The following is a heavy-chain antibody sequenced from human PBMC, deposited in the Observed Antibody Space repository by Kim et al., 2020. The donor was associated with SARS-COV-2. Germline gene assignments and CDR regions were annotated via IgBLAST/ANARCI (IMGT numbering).Heavy chain of an antibody. J-gene: IGHJ4*02. V-gene: IGHV3-9*01. CDR3: AMGGEMATILGAVDY. D-gene: IGHD3-3*01. Sequence: GRSLRLSCAASGFTFDDYAMHWVRQAPGKGLEWVSGISWNSGSIGYADSVKGRFTISRDNAKNSLYLQMNSLRAEDTALYYCAMGGEMATILGAVDYWGQGTLVTVSS. CDR2: ISWNSGSI. CDR1: GFTFDDYA.